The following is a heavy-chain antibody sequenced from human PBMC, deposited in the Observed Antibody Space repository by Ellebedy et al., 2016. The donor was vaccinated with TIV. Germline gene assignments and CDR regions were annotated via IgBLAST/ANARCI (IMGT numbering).Heavy chain of an antibody. V-gene: IGHV3-21*01. CDR3: ARAGSSGWEAYFDL. CDR2: ISTIT. J-gene: IGHJ2*01. D-gene: IGHD6-19*01. Sequence: PGGSLRLSCAASGFTFSTYSLNWVRQAPGKGLEWVSSISTITNYADSVRGRFTISRDNAKNSLYLQMNSLRAEDTAVYYCARAGSSGWEAYFDLWGRGTLVTVSS. CDR1: GFTFSTYS.